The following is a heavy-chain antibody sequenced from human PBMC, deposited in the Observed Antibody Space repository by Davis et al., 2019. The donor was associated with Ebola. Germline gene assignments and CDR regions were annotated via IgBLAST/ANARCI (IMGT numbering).Heavy chain of an antibody. CDR2: FDPGDGVT. D-gene: IGHD4-23*01. J-gene: IGHJ4*02. CDR1: GYTLNELS. CDR3: ARDTGVTANDY. V-gene: IGHV1-24*01. Sequence: ASVKVSCKVSGYTLNELSIHWVRQAPGKGLEWMGGFDPGDGVTIYAQKFQGRVTMTEDTSTDTAYVELSSLRSEDTAVYYCARDTGVTANDYWGQGTLVTVSS.